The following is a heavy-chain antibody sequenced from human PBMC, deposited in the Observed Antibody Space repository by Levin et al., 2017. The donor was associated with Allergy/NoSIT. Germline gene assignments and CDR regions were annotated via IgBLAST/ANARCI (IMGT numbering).Heavy chain of an antibody. CDR1: GFTFSSYA. V-gene: IGHV3-23*01. J-gene: IGHJ4*02. CDR3: ATSPVVILDY. D-gene: IGHD3-22*01. CDR2: ISGSGGST. Sequence: GESLKISCAASGFTFSSYAMSWVRQAPGKGLEWVSAISGSGGSTYYADSVKGRFTISRDNSKNTLYLQMNSLRAEDTAVYYCATSPVVILDYWGQGTLVTVSS.